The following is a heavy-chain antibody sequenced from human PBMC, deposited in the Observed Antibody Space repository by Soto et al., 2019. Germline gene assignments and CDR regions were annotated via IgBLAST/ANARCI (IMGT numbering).Heavy chain of an antibody. Sequence: GSLRLSCAASGFTFSIYAMHWVRQAPGKGLEWVAVISYDGSNKYYADSVKGRFTISRDNSKNTRYLQMNSLRTEDTAVYYCARARLDTPALDYWGPGTLVTVSS. CDR1: GFTFSIYA. CDR2: ISYDGSNK. CDR3: ARARLDTPALDY. J-gene: IGHJ4*02. D-gene: IGHD2-2*01. V-gene: IGHV3-30-3*01.